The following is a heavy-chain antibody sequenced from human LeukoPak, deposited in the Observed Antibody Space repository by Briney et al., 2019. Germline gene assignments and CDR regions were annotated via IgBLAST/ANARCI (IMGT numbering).Heavy chain of an antibody. CDR2: INHSGST. J-gene: IGHJ5*02. V-gene: IGHV4-34*01. D-gene: IGHD6-19*01. Sequence: PSETLSLNCAVYGGSFSGYYWSWIRQPPGKGLEWFGEINHSGSTNYNPSLKSRVTISVDTSKNQFSLKLSSVTAADTAVYYCARDRWLVRWGGWFDPWGQGTLVTVSS. CDR3: ARDRWLVRWGGWFDP. CDR1: GGSFSGYY.